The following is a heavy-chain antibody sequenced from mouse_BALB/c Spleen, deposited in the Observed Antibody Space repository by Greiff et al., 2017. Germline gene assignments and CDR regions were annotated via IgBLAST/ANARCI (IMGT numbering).Heavy chain of an antibody. CDR3: ARNWGYDGYYDYAMDY. CDR1: GFSLTSYC. CDR2: IWSGGST. V-gene: IGHV2-4-1*01. D-gene: IGHD2-3*01. Sequence: VQLQESGPGLVQPSQSLSITCTVSGFSLTSYCVHWVRQSPGKGLEWLGVIWSGGSTDYNAAFISRLSISKDNSKSQVFFKMNSLQADDTAIYYCARNWGYDGYYDYAMDYWGQGTSVTVSS. J-gene: IGHJ4*01.